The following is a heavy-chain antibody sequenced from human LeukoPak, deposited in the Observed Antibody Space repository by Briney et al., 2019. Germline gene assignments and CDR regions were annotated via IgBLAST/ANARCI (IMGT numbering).Heavy chain of an antibody. Sequence: ASVKVSCKASGYTFTVYYMHWVRQAPGQGLEWMGIINPSGGSTSYAQKFQGRVTMTRDTSTSTVYMELSSLRSEDTAVYYCARDPAHVFGDPGWYFDLWGRGTLVTVSS. D-gene: IGHD4-17*01. CDR1: GYTFTVYY. J-gene: IGHJ2*01. CDR3: ARDPAHVFGDPGWYFDL. V-gene: IGHV1-46*01. CDR2: INPSGGST.